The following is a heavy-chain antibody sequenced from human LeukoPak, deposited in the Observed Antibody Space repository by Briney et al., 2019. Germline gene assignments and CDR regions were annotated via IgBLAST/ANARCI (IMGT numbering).Heavy chain of an antibody. Sequence: GGSLRLSCTASGFTFDDYGMHWVRQAPGKGLEWVSGISWNSGSRGYADSVKGRFTISRDNAKNSLYLQMNSLRTEDTAVYYCAKDRRPGIAEDGMNPLFAKYLGDAFDTWGQGTMVTVSS. J-gene: IGHJ3*02. D-gene: IGHD6-13*01. CDR2: ISWNSGSR. V-gene: IGHV3-9*01. CDR3: AKDRRPGIAEDGMNPLFAKYLGDAFDT. CDR1: GFTFDDYG.